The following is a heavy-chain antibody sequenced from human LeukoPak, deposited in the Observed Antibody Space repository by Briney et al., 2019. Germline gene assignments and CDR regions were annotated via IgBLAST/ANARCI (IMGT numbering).Heavy chain of an antibody. CDR2: ISSSSSTI. V-gene: IGHV3-48*01. Sequence: PGGSLRLSCAASGFTFSSYSMNWVRQAPGKGLEWVSYISSSSSTIYYADSVKGRCTISRDNAKNSLYLQMNSLRAEDTAVYYCAKASFGVVTALDYWGQGTLVTVSS. D-gene: IGHD3-3*01. CDR3: AKASFGVVTALDY. CDR1: GFTFSSYS. J-gene: IGHJ4*02.